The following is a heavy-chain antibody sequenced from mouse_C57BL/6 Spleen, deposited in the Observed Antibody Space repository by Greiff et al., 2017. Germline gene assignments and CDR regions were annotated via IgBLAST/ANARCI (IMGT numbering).Heavy chain of an antibody. J-gene: IGHJ2*01. V-gene: IGHV5-4*01. D-gene: IGHD1-3*01. CDR3: ASTSGDFDY. CDR1: GFTFSSYA. CDR2: ISDGGSYT. Sequence: EVQRVESGGGLVKPGGSLKLSCAASGFTFSSYAMSWVRQTPEKRLEWVATISDGGSYTYYPDNVKGRFTISRDNAKNNLYLQMSHLKSEDTAMYYCASTSGDFDYWGQGTTLTVSS.